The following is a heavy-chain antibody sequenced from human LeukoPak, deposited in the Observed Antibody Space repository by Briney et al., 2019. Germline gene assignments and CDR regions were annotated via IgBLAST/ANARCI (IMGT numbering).Heavy chain of an antibody. V-gene: IGHV1-2*02. CDR1: GYTFTGYY. J-gene: IGHJ5*02. CDR3: ARVQYYYGSGNWFDP. Sequence: ASVKVSCKASGYTFTGYYMHWVRQAPGQGLEWMGWINPNSGGTNYAQKFQGRVTMTRDTSITTAYMELSRLRSDDTAVYYCARVQYYYGSGNWFDPWGQGTLVTVSS. D-gene: IGHD3-10*01. CDR2: INPNSGGT.